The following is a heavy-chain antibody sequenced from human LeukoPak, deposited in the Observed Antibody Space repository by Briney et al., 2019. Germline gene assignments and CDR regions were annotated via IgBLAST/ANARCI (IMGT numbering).Heavy chain of an antibody. D-gene: IGHD3-10*01. V-gene: IGHV3-7*01. CDR2: IKQDGSEK. J-gene: IGHJ5*02. Sequence: PGGSLRLSCAASGFTFSSYWMSWVRQAPGKGLEWVANIKQDGSEKYYVDSVKGRFTISRDNAKNSLYLQMNSLRAEDTAVYYCASSHFVLWFGELLSLPWGQGTLVTVSS. CDR1: GFTFSSYW. CDR3: ASSHFVLWFGELLSLP.